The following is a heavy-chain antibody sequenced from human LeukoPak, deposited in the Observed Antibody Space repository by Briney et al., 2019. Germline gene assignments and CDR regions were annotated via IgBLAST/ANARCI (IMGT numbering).Heavy chain of an antibody. CDR1: GYSISSGYY. J-gene: IGHJ6*03. V-gene: IGHV4-38-2*02. D-gene: IGHD6-6*01. CDR3: ARDRPPKEYSSSSVYYHYYMDV. Sequence: SETLSLTCTVSGYSISSGYYWGWIRQPPGKGLEWIGSIYHSGSTYYNPSLKSRVTISVDTSKNQFSLKLSSVTAADTAVYYCARDRPPKEYSSSSVYYHYYMDVWGKGTTVTVSS. CDR2: IYHSGST.